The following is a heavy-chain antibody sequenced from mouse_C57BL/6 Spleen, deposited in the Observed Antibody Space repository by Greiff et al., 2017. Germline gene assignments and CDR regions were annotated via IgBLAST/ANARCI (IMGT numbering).Heavy chain of an antibody. CDR1: GFTFSSYA. Sequence: EVKLMESGEGLVKPGGSLKLSCAASGFTFSSYAMSWVRQTPEQRLEWVAYISSGGDYTYYADTLKGRFTISRDNARNTLYLQMSSLKSEDTAMDYCTRGNSDWYFDVGGTGTTVTVSS. V-gene: IGHV5-9-1*02. J-gene: IGHJ1*03. CDR3: TRGNSDWYFDV. CDR2: ISSGGDYT.